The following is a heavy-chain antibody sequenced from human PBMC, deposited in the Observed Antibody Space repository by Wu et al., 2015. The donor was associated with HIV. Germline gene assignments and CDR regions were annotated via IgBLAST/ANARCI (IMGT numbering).Heavy chain of an antibody. CDR2: IIPIFSTT. CDR3: AREGSDCSSTSCHDYYNGMDV. CDR1: GGTFSSYG. D-gene: IGHD2-2*01. J-gene: IGHJ6*02. V-gene: IGHV1-69*15. Sequence: QVQLVQSGAEVKKPGSSVKVSCKASGGTFSSYGISWVRQAPGQGLEWMGRIIPIFSTTNYAQKFQGRVTITADESTSTAYMEVSSLRSEDTAVYYCAREGSDCSSTSCHDYYNGMDVWGQGTTVTVSS.